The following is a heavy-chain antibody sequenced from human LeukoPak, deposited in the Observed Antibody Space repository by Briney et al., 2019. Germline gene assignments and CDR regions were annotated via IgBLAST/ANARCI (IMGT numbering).Heavy chain of an antibody. D-gene: IGHD5-12*01. CDR2: IYYSGST. CDR3: ARKGYSGYGH. CDR1: GGSISSYY. J-gene: IGHJ4*02. V-gene: IGHV4-59*01. Sequence: ETLSLTCTVSGGSISSYYWSWIRQPPGKGLEWIGYIYYSGSTNYNPSLKSRVTISVDTSKNQFSLKLSSVTAADTAVYYCARKGYSGYGHWGQGTLVTVSS.